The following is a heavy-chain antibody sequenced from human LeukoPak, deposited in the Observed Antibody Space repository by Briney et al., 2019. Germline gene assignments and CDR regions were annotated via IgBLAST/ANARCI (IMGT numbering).Heavy chain of an antibody. CDR3: AKSLAVGVNTGYKGFDR. J-gene: IGHJ5*02. CDR2: ISGSDGSS. CDR1: GFTFNSFA. D-gene: IGHD3-10*01. V-gene: IGHV3-23*01. Sequence: PGGSLRLSCAASGFTFNSFAMNWVRQAPGKGLEWVSSISGSDGSSHYADFVKGRFTISRDNSKNTLHLQMNSLRAEDTAVYYCAKSLAVGVNTGYKGFDRWGQETLLTVSS.